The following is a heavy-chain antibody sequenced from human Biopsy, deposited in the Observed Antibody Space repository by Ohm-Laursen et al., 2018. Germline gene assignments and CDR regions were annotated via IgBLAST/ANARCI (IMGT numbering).Heavy chain of an antibody. J-gene: IGHJ4*02. CDR2: ISWDSGRI. D-gene: IGHD3-16*01. Sequence: LSLTCTVSRDSISNYYWTWIRQSPGKGLEWVSGISWDSGRIDYADSVKGRFTISRDNAKNSLYLQMNSLRAEDTALYYCAKDSGGSPLGELFHWGQGNLVTVSS. CDR1: RDSISNYY. V-gene: IGHV3-9*01. CDR3: AKDSGGSPLGELFH.